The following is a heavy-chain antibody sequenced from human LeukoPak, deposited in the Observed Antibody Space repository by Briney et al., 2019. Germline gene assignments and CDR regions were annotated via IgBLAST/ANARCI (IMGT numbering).Heavy chain of an antibody. CDR2: ISRTGNSI. CDR1: GFTFSSYA. J-gene: IGHJ4*02. V-gene: IGHV3-48*03. D-gene: IGHD6-13*01. Sequence: GGSLRLSCAASGFTFSSYAMSWVRLAPGKGLEWISYISRTGNSIYYADSVKGRFTVSRDSAKNSLYLQMNSLRAEDTAVYYCARGPYSSNWYVDYWGQGTLVTVAS. CDR3: ARGPYSSNWYVDY.